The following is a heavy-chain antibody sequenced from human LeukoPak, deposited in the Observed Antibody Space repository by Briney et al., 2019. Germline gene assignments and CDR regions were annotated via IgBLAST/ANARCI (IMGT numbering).Heavy chain of an antibody. CDR3: ARRLASSSDTFDY. CDR2: IYYGGST. D-gene: IGHD4-17*01. J-gene: IGHJ4*02. V-gene: IGHV4-39*01. Sequence: SETLSLTCTVSGGSISTNSYYWGWIRQPPGKGREWIGSIYYGGSTFYNPSLKNRVTISADTSKNQFSLNLSSVTAADTAVYYCARRLASSSDTFDYWGQGTLVTVSS. CDR1: GGSISTNSYY.